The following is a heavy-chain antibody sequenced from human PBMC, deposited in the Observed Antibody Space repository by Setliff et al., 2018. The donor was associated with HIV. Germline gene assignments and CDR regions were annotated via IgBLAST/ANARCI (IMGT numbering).Heavy chain of an antibody. CDR2: IYPSGST. Sequence: PSETLSLTCAVSGYSISSGYYWGWIRQPPGKGLEWIGSIYPSGSTYYNPSLKSRVTISVDTSKNQFSLKLSSVTAADTAVYYCARVTMVRGAKGYFDYWGQGTLVTVSS. J-gene: IGHJ4*02. D-gene: IGHD3-10*01. CDR1: GYSISSGYY. CDR3: ARVTMVRGAKGYFDY. V-gene: IGHV4-38-2*01.